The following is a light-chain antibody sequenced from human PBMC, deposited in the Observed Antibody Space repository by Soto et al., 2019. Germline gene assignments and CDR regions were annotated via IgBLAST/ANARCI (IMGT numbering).Light chain of an antibody. CDR1: QSVSSN. CDR3: QQYNNWPRT. Sequence: EIVMTQSPATLSVSPGERATLPCRASQSVSSNLAWYQQKPGQAPRLLIYGASTRATDIPARFSGSGSGTEFTLTISSLQSGDFAVNYCQQYNNWPRTFGQGTKV. CDR2: GAS. V-gene: IGKV3-15*01. J-gene: IGKJ1*01.